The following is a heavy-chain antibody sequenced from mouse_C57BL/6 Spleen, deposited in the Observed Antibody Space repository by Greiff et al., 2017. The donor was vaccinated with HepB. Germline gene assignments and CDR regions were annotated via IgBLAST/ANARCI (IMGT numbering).Heavy chain of an antibody. CDR3: ARDHYYGSSLSTDY. V-gene: IGHV3-6*01. Sequence: DVKLQESGPGLVKPSQSLSLTCSVTGYSITSGYYWNWIRQFPGNKLEWMGYISYDGSNNYNPSLKNRISITRDTSKNQFFLKLNSVTTEDTATYYCARDHYYGSSLSTDYWGQGTTLTVSS. CDR1: GYSITSGYY. CDR2: ISYDGSN. J-gene: IGHJ2*01. D-gene: IGHD1-1*01.